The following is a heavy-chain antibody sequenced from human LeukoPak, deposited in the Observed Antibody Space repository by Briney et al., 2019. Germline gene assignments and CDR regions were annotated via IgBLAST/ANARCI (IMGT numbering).Heavy chain of an antibody. D-gene: IGHD6-13*01. CDR1: EFTFSNYW. J-gene: IGHJ4*02. CDR2: INQDGSQK. CDR3: ARRFPYSSSWDFDY. Sequence: GGSLRLSCAASEFTFSNYWMHWVRQAPGKGLEWVANINQDGSQKYYVDSVKGRFTISRDNAKNSLYLQMNSLRVEDTAVYYCARRFPYSSSWDFDYWGQGTLVTVSS. V-gene: IGHV3-7*03.